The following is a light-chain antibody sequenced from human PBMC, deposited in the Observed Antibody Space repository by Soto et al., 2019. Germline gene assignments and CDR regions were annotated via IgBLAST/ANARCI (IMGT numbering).Light chain of an antibody. CDR1: SSDVGGYNY. CDR3: SSYTSSNSYV. J-gene: IGLJ1*01. Sequence: QSALTQPDSVSGSPGQSITISCTGTSSDVGGYNYVSWYQQHPGKAPKLMIYDVRNRPSGVSNRFSGSKSGNTASLTISGLQADDEADYYCSSYTSSNSYVFGTGTKVTVL. V-gene: IGLV2-14*01. CDR2: DVR.